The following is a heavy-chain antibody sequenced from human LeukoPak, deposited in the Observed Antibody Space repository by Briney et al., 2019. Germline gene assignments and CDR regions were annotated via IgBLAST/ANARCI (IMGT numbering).Heavy chain of an antibody. D-gene: IGHD3-22*01. CDR1: GYSFTTHW. Sequence: NPGESLKISCQASGYSFTTHWIGWVRQMPGKGLEWMGIIYPGDSDTRYSPSFQGQATISVDKSIGTAYLQWSSLEASATAMYYCARPHDYDSIGYYFDYWGQGTLVTVSS. J-gene: IGHJ4*02. CDR2: IYPGDSDT. V-gene: IGHV5-51*01. CDR3: ARPHDYDSIGYYFDY.